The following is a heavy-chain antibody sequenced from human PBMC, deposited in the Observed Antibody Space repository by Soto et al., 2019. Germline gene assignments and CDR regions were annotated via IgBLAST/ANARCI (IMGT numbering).Heavy chain of an antibody. D-gene: IGHD6-13*01. CDR2: IYPGDQET. CDR3: ARSPRSSPYFDY. J-gene: IGHJ4*02. V-gene: IGHV5-51*01. Sequence: LKISCQCSGYTFSNFWIGWVRQLPGRGLEWMGIIYPGDQETRYSPSFHGKVTISADKSINTAYLQWNSLEASDTAFYFCARSPRSSPYFDYWGQGALVTVSS. CDR1: GYTFSNFW.